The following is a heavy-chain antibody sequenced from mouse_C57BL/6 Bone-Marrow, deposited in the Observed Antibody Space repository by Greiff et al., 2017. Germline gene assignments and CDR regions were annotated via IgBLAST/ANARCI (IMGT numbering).Heavy chain of an antibody. CDR2: IDPENGDT. V-gene: IGHV14-4*01. CDR1: GFNIKDDY. CDR3: TPYGNYDFDY. Sequence: EVKLVESEAELVRPGASVKLSCTASGFNIKDDYMHWVKQRPEQGLEWIGWIDPENGDTEYASKFQGKATITADTSSNTAYLQLSSLTSEDTAVYYCTPYGNYDFDYWGQGTTLTVSS. D-gene: IGHD2-1*01. J-gene: IGHJ2*01.